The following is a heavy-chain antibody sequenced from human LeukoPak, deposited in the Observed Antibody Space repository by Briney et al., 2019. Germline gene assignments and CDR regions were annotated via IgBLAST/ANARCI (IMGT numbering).Heavy chain of an antibody. Sequence: GGSLRLSCAASGFTFNGYAMSWVRQAPGKGLEWVSTISPTGAGTYYADSVKGLFTISRDNSKNTLYLEMDSLRAEDTAVYYCAKYTERAFDVWGQGTTVTVSS. J-gene: IGHJ3*01. CDR2: ISPTGAGT. D-gene: IGHD2-2*02. CDR3: AKYTERAFDV. CDR1: GFTFNGYA. V-gene: IGHV3-23*01.